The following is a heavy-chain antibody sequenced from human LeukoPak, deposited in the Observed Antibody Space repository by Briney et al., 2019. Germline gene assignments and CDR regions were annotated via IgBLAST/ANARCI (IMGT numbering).Heavy chain of an antibody. CDR1: GGTFCIYA. Sequence: PVKVSYTASGGTFCIYATCWVRQAPGQGLEWMGGIIPIFGTANYAQKFQGRVTITADESTSTAYMELSSLRSEDTAVYYCVLEGKYYDNLTGTAASDIWGQGTMVTVSS. CDR3: VLEGKYYDNLTGTAASDI. V-gene: IGHV1-69*13. J-gene: IGHJ3*02. D-gene: IGHD3-9*01. CDR2: IIPIFGTA.